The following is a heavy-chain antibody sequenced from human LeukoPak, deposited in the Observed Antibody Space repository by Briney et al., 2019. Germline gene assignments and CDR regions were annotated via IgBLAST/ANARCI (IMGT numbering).Heavy chain of an antibody. D-gene: IGHD2-2*01. CDR2: IRVYNGNT. J-gene: IGHJ3*02. CDR3: ARDWRYCSSTSCYAFDI. V-gene: IGHV1-18*01. Sequence: EASVKVSCKASGYTFTSYGITWVRRAHGQGLEWLGWIRVYNGNTNYAQKLQGRVTMTTDTSTSTAYMELRSLRSDDTAVYYCARDWRYCSSTSCYAFDIWGQGTMVTVSS. CDR1: GYTFTSYG.